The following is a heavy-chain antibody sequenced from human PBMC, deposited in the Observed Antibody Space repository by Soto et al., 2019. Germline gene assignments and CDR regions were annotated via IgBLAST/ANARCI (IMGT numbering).Heavy chain of an antibody. Sequence: SGPTLVNPTQTLTLTCSFSGFSLIISGVGVGWIRQPPGKALEWLALIYWNDDQRYSPSLRGRLTITKDTSKNQVLLTMTNMDPVDTATYYCAHKNSGRFSFDFWGQGTLVTVSS. D-gene: IGHD1-26*01. CDR1: GFSLIISGVG. J-gene: IGHJ4*02. CDR2: IYWNDDQ. CDR3: AHKNSGRFSFDF. V-gene: IGHV2-5*01.